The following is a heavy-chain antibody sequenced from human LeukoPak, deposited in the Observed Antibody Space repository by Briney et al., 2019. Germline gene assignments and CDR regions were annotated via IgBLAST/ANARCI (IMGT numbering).Heavy chain of an antibody. V-gene: IGHV3-53*01. D-gene: IGHD3-10*01. J-gene: IGHJ2*01. Sequence: GGSLRLSCAASGFTVGTKYKNWVRQAPGKGLEWVSILYSGGDTYYADSVKGRFTISRDNSRNTLSLQMNSLRVEDTAVYYCARVGDHYHWYFDLWGRGTLVTVSS. CDR1: GFTVGTKY. CDR3: ARVGDHYHWYFDL. CDR2: LYSGGDT.